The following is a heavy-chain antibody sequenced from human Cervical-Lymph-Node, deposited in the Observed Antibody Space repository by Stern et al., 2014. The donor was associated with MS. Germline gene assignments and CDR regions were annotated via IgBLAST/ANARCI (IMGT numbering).Heavy chain of an antibody. CDR3: TKDTYGPEDY. V-gene: IGHV3-74*02. CDR1: GFTFRNYW. Sequence: EVQLEESGGGLVQPGGSLRLSCVAYGFTFRNYWMHWVRQGPGKGLVWVARINRDGTTITHADSVKGRFTISRDNAKNTLYLQMNSLRVEDTAVYYCTKDTYGPEDYWGQGTSVTVSS. J-gene: IGHJ4*02. D-gene: IGHD3-10*01. CDR2: INRDGTTI.